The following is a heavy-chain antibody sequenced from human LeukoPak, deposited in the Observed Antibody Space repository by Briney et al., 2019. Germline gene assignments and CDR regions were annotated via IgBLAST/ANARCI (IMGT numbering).Heavy chain of an antibody. CDR2: IYSGGTT. CDR3: ARDRERIVLMVYAGIFDY. D-gene: IGHD2-8*01. J-gene: IGHJ4*02. CDR1: GFTVSTNY. Sequence: GGSLRLSCAASGFTVSTNYMSWVRQAPGKGLEWVSDIYSGGTTYYADSVKGRFTISRDNSKNTLYLQMNSLRAEDTAVYYCARDRERIVLMVYAGIFDYWGQGALVTVSS. V-gene: IGHV3-66*02.